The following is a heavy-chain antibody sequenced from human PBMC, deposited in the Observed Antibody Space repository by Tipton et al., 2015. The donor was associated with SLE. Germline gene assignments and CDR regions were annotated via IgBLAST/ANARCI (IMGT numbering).Heavy chain of an antibody. CDR3: ARERLYSSSWFSD. J-gene: IGHJ4*02. Sequence: TLSLTCAVYDGSFSGYCWSWIRQPPGKGLEWIGGINHSGTTNYDPSLKSRVTISVDTSKNQFSLKLSSVTAADTAVYYCARERLYSSSWFSDWGQGTLVTVSS. D-gene: IGHD6-13*01. CDR2: INHSGTT. CDR1: DGSFSGYC. V-gene: IGHV4-34*01.